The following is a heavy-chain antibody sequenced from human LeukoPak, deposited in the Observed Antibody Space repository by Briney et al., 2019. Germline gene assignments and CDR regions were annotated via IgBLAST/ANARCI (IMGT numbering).Heavy chain of an antibody. Sequence: GGSLRLSCAASGFTFSNAWMSWVRQAPGEGLEWVANIKQDGGGKYYVDSVKGRFTISRDNAKNSLYLQMNSLRAEDTGVYYCARWSDSSGFDYWGQGTLVTVSS. CDR3: ARWSDSSGFDY. V-gene: IGHV3-7*01. CDR2: IKQDGGGK. CDR1: GFTFSNAW. J-gene: IGHJ4*02. D-gene: IGHD3-22*01.